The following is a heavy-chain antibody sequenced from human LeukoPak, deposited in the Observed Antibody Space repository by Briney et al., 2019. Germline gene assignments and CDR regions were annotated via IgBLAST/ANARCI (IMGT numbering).Heavy chain of an antibody. J-gene: IGHJ5*02. CDR3: ARSLQGYDFWSGYPPNNWFDP. Sequence: PSGTLSLTCAVSGGSISSSNWWSWVRQPPGKGLEWIGEIYHSGSTNYNPSLKSRVTMSVDTSKNQFSLKLSSVTAADTAVYYCARSLQGYDFWSGYPPNNWFDPWGQGTLVTVSS. V-gene: IGHV4-4*02. CDR2: IYHSGST. CDR1: GGSISSSNW. D-gene: IGHD3-3*01.